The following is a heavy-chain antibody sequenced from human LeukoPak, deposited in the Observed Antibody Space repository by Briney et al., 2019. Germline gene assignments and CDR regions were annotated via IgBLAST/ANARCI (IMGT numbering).Heavy chain of an antibody. CDR2: ITRSSSTI. CDR1: GFTFSSYE. Sequence: GSLRLSCAASGFTFSSYEMNWVRQAPGKGLEWVSYITRSSSTIYYADSVKGRFTISRDNDKNLLYLQMNSLRVEDTALNYCARDKTPYCGRDCYAFDVWGQGTMVTVSS. J-gene: IGHJ3*01. CDR3: ARDKTPYCGRDCYAFDV. V-gene: IGHV3-48*03. D-gene: IGHD2-21*02.